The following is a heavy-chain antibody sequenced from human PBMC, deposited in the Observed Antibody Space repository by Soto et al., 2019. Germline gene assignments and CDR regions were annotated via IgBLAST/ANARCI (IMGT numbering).Heavy chain of an antibody. D-gene: IGHD3-3*01. CDR2: ISSNGGST. Sequence: GESLKISCAASGFTFSSYAMHWVRQAPGKGLEYVSAISSNGGSTYYANSVKGRFTISRDNSKNTLYLQMGSLRAEDMAVYYCARGSYDFWSGYYDYWGQGTLVTVSS. CDR1: GFTFSSYA. V-gene: IGHV3-64*01. CDR3: ARGSYDFWSGYYDY. J-gene: IGHJ4*02.